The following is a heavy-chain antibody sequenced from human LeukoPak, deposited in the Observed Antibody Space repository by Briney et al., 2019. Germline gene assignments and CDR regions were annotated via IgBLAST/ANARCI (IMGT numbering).Heavy chain of an antibody. CDR3: ARDYWTYYYDSSGYYYPGY. J-gene: IGHJ4*02. CDR1: GYTFTSYG. V-gene: IGHV1-2*02. CDR2: INPNSGGT. Sequence: ASVKVSCKASGYTFTSYGISWVRQAPGQGLEWMGWINPNSGGTNYAQKFQGRVTMTRDTSISTAYMELSRLRSDDTAVYYCARDYWTYYYDSSGYYYPGYWGQGTLVTVSS. D-gene: IGHD3-22*01.